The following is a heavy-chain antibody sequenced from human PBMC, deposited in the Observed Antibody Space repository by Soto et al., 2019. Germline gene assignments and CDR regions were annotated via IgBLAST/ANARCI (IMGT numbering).Heavy chain of an antibody. D-gene: IGHD2-2*01. CDR3: AKDQGERYCSRTSCLYSFDY. V-gene: IGHV3-23*01. CDR1: GFTFSTYA. CDR2: ISDSGST. J-gene: IGHJ4*02. Sequence: EVQLLESGGGLVQPGGSLRLSCTASGFTFSTYAMSWVRQAPGKGLEWVSTISDSGSTYYADSVKGRFTISRDNSKNSLYLEMNSLRAEDTAVYYCAKDQGERYCSRTSCLYSFDYWGQGTLVTVSS.